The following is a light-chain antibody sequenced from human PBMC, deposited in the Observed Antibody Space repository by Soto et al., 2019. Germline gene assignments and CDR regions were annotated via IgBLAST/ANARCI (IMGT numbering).Light chain of an antibody. J-gene: IGLJ2*01. CDR2: DSN. CDR3: ATWDSSLTGEV. CDR1: SSNIGNNY. Sequence: QSVLTQPPSVSAAPGQKVTISCSGSSSNIGNNYVSWYQQLPGTAPKLLIYDSNKRPSGIPDRFSGSKSGTSATLDITGLQTGDEAVYYCATWDSSLTGEVFGGGTKLTVL. V-gene: IGLV1-51*01.